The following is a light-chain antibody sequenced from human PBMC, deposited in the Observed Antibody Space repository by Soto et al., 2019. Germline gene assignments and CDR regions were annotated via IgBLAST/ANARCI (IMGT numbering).Light chain of an antibody. CDR1: PNIRNL. CDR2: DAS. CDR3: QQYYTYST. Sequence: DIQLHQSHSTLSAAVGARVTITGRARPNIRNLLAWYPQKPGKDPKTLIFDASTLKTGVQSWFGGSGSGAVFNLTITGLQPEEFATYFCQQYYTYSTVGKGTRLAIK. V-gene: IGKV1-5*01. J-gene: IGKJ5*01.